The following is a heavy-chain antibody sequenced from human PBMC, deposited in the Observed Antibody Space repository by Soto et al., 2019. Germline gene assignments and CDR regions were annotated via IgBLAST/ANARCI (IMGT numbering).Heavy chain of an antibody. V-gene: IGHV1-2*04. D-gene: IGHD3-16*01. CDR1: GYSFTDFY. CDR3: TRGGRYFFDY. CDR2: INPNNGGT. Sequence: ASVKVSCKASGYSFTDFYIHWVRQAPGQGLEWMGWINPNNGGTNFAQRFQGWVTMTRDTSISTAYMELSRLTSDDTAVYFCTRGGRYFFDYWGQGTLVTVSS. J-gene: IGHJ4*02.